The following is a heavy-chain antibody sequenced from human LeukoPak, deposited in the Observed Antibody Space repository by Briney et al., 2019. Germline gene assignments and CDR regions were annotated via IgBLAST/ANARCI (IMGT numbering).Heavy chain of an antibody. J-gene: IGHJ4*02. Sequence: SETLSLTCTVSGGSISSSSYYWGWLRQPPGKGLEWIGSIYYSGSTYYNPSLKSRVTISVDTSKNQFSLKLSSVTAADTAVYYCARGVGAAFDYWGQGTLVTVSS. V-gene: IGHV4-39*07. CDR3: ARGVGAAFDY. CDR2: IYYSGST. CDR1: GGSISSSSYY. D-gene: IGHD2-15*01.